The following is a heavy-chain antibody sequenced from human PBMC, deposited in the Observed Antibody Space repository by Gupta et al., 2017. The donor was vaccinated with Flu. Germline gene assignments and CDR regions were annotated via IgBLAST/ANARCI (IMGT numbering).Heavy chain of an antibody. V-gene: IGHV4-39*01. CDR1: GGSISSSSYY. J-gene: IGHJ4*02. D-gene: IGHD3-10*01. CDR2: IYYSGST. CDR3: ARSGIRDY. Sequence: QLQLQESGPGLVKPSETLSLPCSVSGGSISSSSYYWGWIRQPPGKGLEWIGSIYYSGSTYYNPSLKSRVTISVDTSKNQFSLKLSSVTAADTAVYYCARSGIRDYWGQGTLVTVSS.